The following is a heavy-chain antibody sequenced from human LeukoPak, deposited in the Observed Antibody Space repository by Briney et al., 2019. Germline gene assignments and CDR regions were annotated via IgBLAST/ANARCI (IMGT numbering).Heavy chain of an antibody. V-gene: IGHV3-21*01. CDR1: GFTFSSYS. CDR2: ISSSSSYI. Sequence: PXGSLRLSCAASGFTFSSYSMNWVRQAPGKGLEWVSSISSSSSYIYYADSVKGRFTISRDNAKNSLYLQMNSLRAEDTAVYYCARIGYGDYGSVDDYWGQGTLVTVSS. J-gene: IGHJ4*02. D-gene: IGHD4-17*01. CDR3: ARIGYGDYGSVDDY.